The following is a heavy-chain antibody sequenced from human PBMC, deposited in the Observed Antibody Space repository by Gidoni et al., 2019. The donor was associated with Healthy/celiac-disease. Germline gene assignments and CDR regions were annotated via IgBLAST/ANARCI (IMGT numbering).Heavy chain of an antibody. CDR2: ISYSGST. CDR1: GGSISSGGYY. Sequence: QVQLQESGPGLVKPSQTLSLTCTVSGGSISSGGYYWRWIRQHPGKGLELIGYISYSGSTYYNPSLKSRVTISVDTSKNQFSLKLSSVTAADTAVYYCARDPPGGAPGGRIWGQGTMVTVSS. V-gene: IGHV4-31*03. J-gene: IGHJ3*02. CDR3: ARDPPGGAPGGRI. D-gene: IGHD1-26*01.